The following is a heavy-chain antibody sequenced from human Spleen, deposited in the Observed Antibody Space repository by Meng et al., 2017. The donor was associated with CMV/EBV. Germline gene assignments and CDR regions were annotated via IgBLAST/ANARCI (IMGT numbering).Heavy chain of an antibody. Sequence: LTCACSGGSLSSRKWWSWVRQTPGRGLEWIGEIYDSGTTTYNPSLKSRVTISLDESKNEFSLKLSSVTAADTAVYYCARNGYYSLDYWSQGTLVTAPQ. CDR1: GGSLSSRKW. J-gene: IGHJ4*02. D-gene: IGHD3-22*01. CDR2: IYDSGTT. V-gene: IGHV4-4*02. CDR3: ARNGYYSLDY.